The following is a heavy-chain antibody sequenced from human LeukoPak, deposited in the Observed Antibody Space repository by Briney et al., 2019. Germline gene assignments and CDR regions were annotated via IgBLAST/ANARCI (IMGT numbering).Heavy chain of an antibody. J-gene: IGHJ4*02. V-gene: IGHV4-34*01. CDR1: GGSFSSYY. Sequence: PSETLSLTCAVYGGSFSSYYWSWIRQPPGKGLEWIGEINHSGSTNYNPSLKSRVTISIDTSKNQFSLKLSSVTAADTAVYYCARVGPLNLLRFLEWLLYFDYWGQGTLVTVSS. D-gene: IGHD3-3*01. CDR3: ARVGPLNLLRFLEWLLYFDY. CDR2: INHSGST.